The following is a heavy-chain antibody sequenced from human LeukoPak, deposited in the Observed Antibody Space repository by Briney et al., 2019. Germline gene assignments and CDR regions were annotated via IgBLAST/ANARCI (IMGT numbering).Heavy chain of an antibody. Sequence: QPGGSLRLSCAASGFSISNYYMFWARQAPGKGLEWVSVIYATGNTYYANSVKGRFTISRDNSENTLYLQMNSLRVGDTGVYYCAKDHYRSIDYWGRGTLVTVSS. CDR1: GFSISNYY. J-gene: IGHJ4*02. V-gene: IGHV3-53*01. CDR2: IYATGNT. CDR3: AKDHYRSIDY. D-gene: IGHD1-26*01.